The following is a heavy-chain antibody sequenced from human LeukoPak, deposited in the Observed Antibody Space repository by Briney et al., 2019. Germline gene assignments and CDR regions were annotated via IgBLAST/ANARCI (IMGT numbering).Heavy chain of an antibody. V-gene: IGHV4-59*01. CDR2: MQSTGNS. J-gene: IGHJ4*02. D-gene: IGHD5-18*01. CDR1: GDSISTYH. Sequence: PSETLSLTCSVSGDSISTYHWNWIRKPPGKGLEWIGYMQSTGNSNYNPSLKNRVNIFVDMSKNQLVLNLRSVTAADTAVYYCARDKRHSYGRYFDPWGQGMLATVSS. CDR3: ARDKRHSYGRYFDP.